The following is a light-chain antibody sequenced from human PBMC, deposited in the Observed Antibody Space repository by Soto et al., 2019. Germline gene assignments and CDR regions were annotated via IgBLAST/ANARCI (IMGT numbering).Light chain of an antibody. J-gene: IGLJ2*01. V-gene: IGLV1-44*01. CDR2: SNT. CDR1: SSNIGSNT. CDR3: AAWDDSLNGVV. Sequence: QSVLTQPPSVSGTPGQRVTISCSGSSSNIGSNTVNWYHQLPGTAPKLLISSNTHRPSGVPDRFSGSKSGTSASLAISGLQSEDEADYYCAAWDDSLNGVVFGGGTKLTVL.